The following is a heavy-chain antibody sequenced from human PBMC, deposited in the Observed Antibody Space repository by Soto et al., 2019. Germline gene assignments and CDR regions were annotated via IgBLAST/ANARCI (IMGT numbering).Heavy chain of an antibody. J-gene: IGHJ4*02. CDR3: ARSSTFYDY. CDR2: ISSSSDTI. Sequence: EVQVVESGGDLVQPGGSLRLSCAPSGFTLPGYSMNWVRQAPGKGLEWVSYISSSSDTIYYADSVKGRFTISRDNAKNLLYLQMKSLRDEDTAVYYCARSSTFYDYWGQGTPVTVSS. CDR1: GFTLPGYS. V-gene: IGHV3-48*02. D-gene: IGHD6-6*01.